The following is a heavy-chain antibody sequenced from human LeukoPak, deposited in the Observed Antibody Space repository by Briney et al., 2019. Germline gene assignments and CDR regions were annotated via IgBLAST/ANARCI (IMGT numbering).Heavy chain of an antibody. Sequence: GGSLRLSCAASGFTFSNAWMSWVRQAPGKGLEWVGRIKSKTDGGTTDYAAPVKGRFTISSDDSKNTLYLQMNSLKTEDTAVYYCTTAGTGSSSHLGYWGQGTLVTVSS. V-gene: IGHV3-15*01. CDR1: GFTFSNAW. CDR3: TTAGTGSSSHLGY. CDR2: IKSKTDGGTT. D-gene: IGHD6-6*01. J-gene: IGHJ4*02.